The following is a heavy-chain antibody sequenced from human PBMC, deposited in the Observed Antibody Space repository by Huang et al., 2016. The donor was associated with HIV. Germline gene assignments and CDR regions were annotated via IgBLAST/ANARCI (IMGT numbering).Heavy chain of an antibody. CDR3: ARNMWIELWSRAFDV. Sequence: QVQLVQSGAEVKKPGASVKVSCTASGYTFTSYGISWVRQAPGQGLEWRGWRSTANSKTKYSQSLQGRATVTTDTATSTAYMELRSLRYDDTAVYYCARNMWIELWSRAFDVWGQGTVVSVSS. CDR2: RSTANSKT. V-gene: IGHV1-18*04. CDR1: GYTFTSYG. J-gene: IGHJ3*01. D-gene: IGHD5-18*01.